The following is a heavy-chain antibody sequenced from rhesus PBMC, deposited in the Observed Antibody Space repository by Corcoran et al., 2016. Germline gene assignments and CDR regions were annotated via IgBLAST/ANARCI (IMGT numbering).Heavy chain of an antibody. CDR2: VNTGGDRT. V-gene: IGHV3-8*01. CDR1: GFTFSTSS. J-gene: IGHJ4*01. Sequence: EVQLVASGGGLVQPGGSLRLSCTGSGFTFSTSSIFWFRQAPGKGREWGAAVNTGGDRTGYIDSVKCRFTISKENAKNTLYLQLDSLRAEDTAVYYCAKDGSYRFDYWAQGVLVTVSS. D-gene: IGHD5-12*01. CDR3: AKDGSYRFDY.